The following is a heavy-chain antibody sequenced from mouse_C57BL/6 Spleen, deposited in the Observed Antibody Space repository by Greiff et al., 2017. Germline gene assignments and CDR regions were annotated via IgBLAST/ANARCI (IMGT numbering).Heavy chain of an antibody. Sequence: QVQLQQSGPELVKPGASVKISCKASGYAFSSSWMNWVKQRPGKGLEWIGRIYPGDGDTNYNGKFKGKATLTADTSSSTAYMQLSSLTSEDSAVYVGARSETAQATWFAYWGQGTLVTVSA. CDR2: IYPGDGDT. D-gene: IGHD3-2*02. V-gene: IGHV1-82*01. CDR1: GYAFSSSW. J-gene: IGHJ3*01. CDR3: ARSETAQATWFAY.